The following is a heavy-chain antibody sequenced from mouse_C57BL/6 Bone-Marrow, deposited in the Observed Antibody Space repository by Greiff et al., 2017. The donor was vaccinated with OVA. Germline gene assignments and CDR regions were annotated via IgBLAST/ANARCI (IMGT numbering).Heavy chain of an antibody. CDR2: ISSGGDYI. V-gene: IGHV5-9-1*02. CDR3: TRVAQATVSFAY. J-gene: IGHJ3*01. CDR1: GFTFSSYA. D-gene: IGHD3-2*02. Sequence: EVQLQESGEGLVKPGGSLKLSCAASGFTFSSYAMSWVRQTPEKRLEWVAYISSGGDYIYYADTVKGRFTISRDNARNTLYLQMSSLKSEDTAMYYCTRVAQATVSFAYWGQGTLVTVSA.